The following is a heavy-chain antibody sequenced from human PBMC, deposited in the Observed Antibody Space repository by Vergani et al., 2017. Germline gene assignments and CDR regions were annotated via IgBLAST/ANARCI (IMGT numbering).Heavy chain of an antibody. CDR1: GFTFDDYA. CDR3: ARLITEVVAATPEYYFDY. CDR2: ISWNSGII. J-gene: IGHJ4*02. Sequence: EVQLVESGGNLVQPGRSLRLSCAASGFTFDDYAMHWVRQAPGKGLKWVSGISWNSGIIGYADSVKGRFTISRDNAKNSLYLQMNSLRPEDTALYYCARLITEVVAATPEYYFDYWGQGTLVTVSS. D-gene: IGHD2-15*01. V-gene: IGHV3-9*01.